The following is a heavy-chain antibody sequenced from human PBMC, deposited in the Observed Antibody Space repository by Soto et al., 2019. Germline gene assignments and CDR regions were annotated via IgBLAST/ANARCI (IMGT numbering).Heavy chain of an antibody. Sequence: QERLVQSGAEVRKPGSSVKVSCKVTGGTSTRYAINWVRQAPGQGLEWMGGIVPMFGTSKYAQKFQGRVTITAETSTNIAYMEVRSLRSEDTAVYYCNRGSEYDFWSGYLWGQGTLVSVSS. CDR3: NRGSEYDFWSGYL. V-gene: IGHV1-69*06. J-gene: IGHJ4*02. CDR2: IVPMFGTS. D-gene: IGHD3-3*01. CDR1: GGTSTRYA.